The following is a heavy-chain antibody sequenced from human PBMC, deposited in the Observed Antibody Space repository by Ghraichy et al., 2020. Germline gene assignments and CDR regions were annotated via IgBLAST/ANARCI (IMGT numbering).Heavy chain of an antibody. CDR2: ITSSRTYI. CDR1: GFTFSRYS. D-gene: IGHD3-10*01. Sequence: LTCAASGFTFSRYSMNWVRQAPGKGLEWVSSITSSRTYIYYADSVKGRFTISRDNVKNSLFLQMNSLRAEDTAVYYCAKEGGRLGEGAFDVWGQGTKVTVSS. V-gene: IGHV3-21*06. CDR3: AKEGGRLGEGAFDV. J-gene: IGHJ3*01.